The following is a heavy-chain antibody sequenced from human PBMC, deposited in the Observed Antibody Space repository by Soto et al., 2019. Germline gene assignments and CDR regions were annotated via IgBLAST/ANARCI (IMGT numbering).Heavy chain of an antibody. D-gene: IGHD2-2*01. CDR1: GFTFSSYG. J-gene: IGHJ3*02. V-gene: IGHV3-33*01. CDR2: IWYDGSNK. CDR3: ARDPEVVPAANGAFDI. Sequence: GGSLRLSCAASGFTFSSYGMHWVRQAPGKGLEWVAVIWYDGSNKYYADSVKGRFTISRDNSKNTLYPQMNSLRAEDTAVYYCARDPEVVPAANGAFDIWGQGTMVTVSS.